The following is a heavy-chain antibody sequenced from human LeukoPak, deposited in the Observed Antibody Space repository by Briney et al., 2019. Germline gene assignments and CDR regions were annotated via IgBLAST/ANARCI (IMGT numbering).Heavy chain of an antibody. J-gene: IGHJ4*02. CDR2: ISSSSYI. D-gene: IGHD6-13*01. CDR1: GFTFSSYS. V-gene: IGHV3-21*01. CDR3: ARDMEYSSSWQYYFDY. Sequence: PGGSLRLSCAASGFTFSSYSMNWVRQAPGKGLEWVSSISSSSYIYYADSVKGRFTISRDNAKNSLYLQMNSLRAEDTAVYYCARDMEYSSSWQYYFDYWGQGTLVTVSS.